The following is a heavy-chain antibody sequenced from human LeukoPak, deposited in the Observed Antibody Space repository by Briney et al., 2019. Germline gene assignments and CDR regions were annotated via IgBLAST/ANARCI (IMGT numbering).Heavy chain of an antibody. Sequence: GGSLRLSCAASGFTFSNAWMSWVRQAPGKGLEWVGRIKSKTDGGTTDYAAPVKGRFTISRDDSKNTLYLQMNSLKTEDTAVYYCTTNNVRTYYDYVWGSPSPLFDYWGQETLVTVSS. J-gene: IGHJ4*02. V-gene: IGHV3-15*01. CDR2: IKSKTDGGTT. CDR3: TTNNVRTYYDYVWGSPSPLFDY. CDR1: GFTFSNAW. D-gene: IGHD3-16*01.